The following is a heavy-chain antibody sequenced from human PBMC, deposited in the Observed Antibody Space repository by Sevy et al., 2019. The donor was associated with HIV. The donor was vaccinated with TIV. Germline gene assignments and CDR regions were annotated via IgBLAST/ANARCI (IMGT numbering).Heavy chain of an antibody. J-gene: IGHJ4*02. D-gene: IGHD1-26*01. CDR3: ARYQANSGTDDYFDY. CDR2: ISAYNGNT. CDR1: GYTFTSYG. Sequence: ASVKVSCKASGYTFTSYGISWVRQAPGQGLEWMGWISAYNGNTNYAQKLQGKVTMTTDTSTSTAYMDLTSLRSDATAVYYCARYQANSGTDDYFDYWGQGTLVTVSS. V-gene: IGHV1-18*04.